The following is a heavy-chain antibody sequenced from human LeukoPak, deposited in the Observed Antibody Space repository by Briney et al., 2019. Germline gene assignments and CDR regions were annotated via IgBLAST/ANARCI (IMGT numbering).Heavy chain of an antibody. D-gene: IGHD3-22*01. CDR2: IYSGGST. CDR1: GFTVSSDY. CDR3: ARVVPGYDISGYYLSDY. J-gene: IGHJ4*02. V-gene: IGHV3-53*01. Sequence: GGSLRLSCAASGFTVSSDYMSWVRQAPGKGLEWVSVIYSGGSTYYADSVKGRFTISRGNSKNTLYLQMNSLRAEDTAVYYCARVVPGYDISGYYLSDYWGQGTLVTVSS.